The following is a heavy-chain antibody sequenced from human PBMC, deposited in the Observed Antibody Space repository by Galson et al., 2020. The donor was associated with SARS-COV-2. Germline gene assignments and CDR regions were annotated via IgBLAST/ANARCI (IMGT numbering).Heavy chain of an antibody. CDR1: GFTFSTYS. D-gene: IGHD6-19*01. J-gene: IGHJ4*02. CDR3: AKEAGDRYCDY. Sequence: GGSLRLSCAASGFTFSTYSLNWVRQAPGKGLEWNSSISGSGSYITYADSVKDRLTISRDNAGNSLFLQITSLRAEDTGVYYCAKEAGDRYCDYWSQGTQVTVSS. CDR2: ISGSGSYI. V-gene: IGHV3-21*06.